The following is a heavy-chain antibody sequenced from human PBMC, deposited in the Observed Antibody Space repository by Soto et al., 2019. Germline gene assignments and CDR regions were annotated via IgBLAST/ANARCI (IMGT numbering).Heavy chain of an antibody. CDR1: GSTFTTYS. J-gene: IGHJ3*02. Sequence: QVQLVQSGAEVKKPGASVKVSCKASGSTFTTYSMHWVRQAPGQRLEWMGWMNPLNACTKYSQRFQGRLTTTRDTSARTAYMELTSLSSEDTAISYFARGNSRAFDIWGQGTMVTVSS. V-gene: IGHV1-3*01. CDR3: ARGNSRAFDI. CDR2: MNPLNACT. D-gene: IGHD4-4*01.